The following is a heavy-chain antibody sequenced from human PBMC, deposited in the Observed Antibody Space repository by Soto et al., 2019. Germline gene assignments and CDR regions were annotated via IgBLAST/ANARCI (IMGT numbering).Heavy chain of an antibody. V-gene: IGHV1-69*01. J-gene: IGHJ4*02. CDR1: GGTFSSYA. Sequence: SVKVSCKASGGTFSSYAISWVRQAPVQGLEWMGGIIPIFGTANYAQKFQGRVTITADESTSTAYMELSSLRSEDTAVYYCARGEYSGYDEGSYYFDYWGQGTLVTVSS. CDR3: ARGEYSGYDEGSYYFDY. D-gene: IGHD5-12*01. CDR2: IIPIFGTA.